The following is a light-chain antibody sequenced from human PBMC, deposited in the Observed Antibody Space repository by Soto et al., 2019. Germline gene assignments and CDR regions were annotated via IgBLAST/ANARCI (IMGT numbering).Light chain of an antibody. CDR2: EAS. CDR1: QSVSSSS. Sequence: ETVLTQYPCTLSLSPGERATLTCRASQSVSSSSLAWYQQNPGQAPRLLIYEASSRATGIPDRFSGSGSGTDFTLTISRLEPEDFAVYYCQQYDNSPITFGQGTRLEI. V-gene: IGKV3-20*01. CDR3: QQYDNSPIT. J-gene: IGKJ5*01.